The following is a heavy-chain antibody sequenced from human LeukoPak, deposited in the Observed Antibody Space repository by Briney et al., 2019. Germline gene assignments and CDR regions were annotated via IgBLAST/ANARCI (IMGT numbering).Heavy chain of an antibody. Sequence: GASVKVSCKASGYSFTSFDVNWVRLVAGQGLEWMGWMDPNNGNTGYAQKFQGRVTMTTDTSTSTAYMELRSLRSDDTAVYYCARGGYSSLDYFDYWGQGTLVTVSS. CDR1: GYSFTSFD. V-gene: IGHV1-8*01. CDR2: MDPNNGNT. CDR3: ARGGYSSLDYFDY. J-gene: IGHJ4*02. D-gene: IGHD5-18*01.